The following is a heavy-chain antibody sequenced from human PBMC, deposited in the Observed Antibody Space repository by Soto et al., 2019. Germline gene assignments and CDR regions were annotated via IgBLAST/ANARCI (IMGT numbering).Heavy chain of an antibody. CDR1: GGSISSYY. CDR2: IYYSGST. V-gene: IGHV4-59*01. CDR3: SRRDGYAFDI. J-gene: IGHJ3*02. Sequence: QVQLQESGPGLVKPSETLSLTCTVSGGSISSYYWSWIRQPPGKGLEWIGYIYYSGSTNYNPSHKSRVTISVDTSKDQCSLKLSSVTAADTAVYYCSRRDGYAFDIWGQGTMVTVSS.